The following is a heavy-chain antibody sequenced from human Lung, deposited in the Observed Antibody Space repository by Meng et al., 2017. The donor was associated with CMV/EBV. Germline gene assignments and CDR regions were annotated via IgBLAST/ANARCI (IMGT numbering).Heavy chain of an antibody. Sequence: SXAASGFTFSDYYMSWIRQAPGKGLEWVSYISSSGTTIYYADSVKGRFTISRDNAKNSLYLQMNSLRDEDTAVYYCARERADYYDTKQTLDYWGLGTXVTVAS. CDR1: GFTFSDYY. CDR3: ARERADYYDTKQTLDY. D-gene: IGHD3-22*01. CDR2: ISSSGTTI. J-gene: IGHJ4*02. V-gene: IGHV3-11*01.